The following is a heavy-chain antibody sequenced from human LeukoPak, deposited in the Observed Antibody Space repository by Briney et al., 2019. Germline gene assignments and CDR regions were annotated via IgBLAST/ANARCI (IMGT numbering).Heavy chain of an antibody. CDR1: GYTFTSYD. D-gene: IGHD6-13*01. V-gene: IGHV1-8*01. Sequence: ASVNVSCKASGYTFTSYDINWVRQATGQGLEWMGWMNPNSGNTGYAQKFQGRVTMTRDTSISTAYMELSRLRSDDTAVYYCARDGARIAAAGWGGGYFDYWGQGTLVTVSS. CDR3: ARDGARIAAAGWGGGYFDY. CDR2: MNPNSGNT. J-gene: IGHJ4*02.